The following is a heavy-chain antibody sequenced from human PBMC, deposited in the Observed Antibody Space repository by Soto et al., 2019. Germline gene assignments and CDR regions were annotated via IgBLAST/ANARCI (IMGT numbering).Heavy chain of an antibody. J-gene: IGHJ5*02. Sequence: QVQLVQSGAEVRQPGASVKVSCKASGYTFSHYALYWVRQAPGQGLEWMGWINPGNGNTKYSQNFQGRVTITRDTTASTAHMELSGLRSGDTAIYYCARAARDVTNWNLQYYWFDPWGQGTLVTVVS. CDR3: ARAARDVTNWNLQYYWFDP. CDR1: GYTFSHYA. D-gene: IGHD1-1*01. V-gene: IGHV1-3*01. CDR2: INPGNGNT.